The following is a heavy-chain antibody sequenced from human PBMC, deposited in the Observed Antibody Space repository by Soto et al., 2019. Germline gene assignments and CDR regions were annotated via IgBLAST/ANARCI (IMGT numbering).Heavy chain of an antibody. Sequence: GGSLRLSCAASGFTFSNAWMSWVRQAPGKGLEWVGRIKSKTDGGTTDYAAPVKGRFTISRDDSKNTLYLQINSLKTEDTAVYYCTTLHYYDSSGYYYAEYFQHWGQGTLVTVSS. CDR1: GFTFSNAW. CDR3: TTLHYYDSSGYYYAEYFQH. CDR2: IKSKTDGGTT. V-gene: IGHV3-15*01. D-gene: IGHD3-22*01. J-gene: IGHJ1*01.